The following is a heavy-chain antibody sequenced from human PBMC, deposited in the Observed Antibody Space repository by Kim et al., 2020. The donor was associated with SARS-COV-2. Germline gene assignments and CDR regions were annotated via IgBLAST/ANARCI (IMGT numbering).Heavy chain of an antibody. V-gene: IGHV1-46*01. D-gene: IGHD1-26*01. CDR3: ARPWGLFFDY. Sequence: STSYAQKFQGRVTMTRDTSTSTVYMELSSLRSEDTAVYYCARPWGLFFDYWGQGTLVTVSS. CDR2: ST. J-gene: IGHJ4*02.